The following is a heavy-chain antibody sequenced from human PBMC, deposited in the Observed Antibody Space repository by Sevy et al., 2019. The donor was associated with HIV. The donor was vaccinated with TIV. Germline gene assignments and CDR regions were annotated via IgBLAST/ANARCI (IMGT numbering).Heavy chain of an antibody. D-gene: IGHD1-26*01. CDR2: ISGGGGST. J-gene: IGHJ3*02. Sequence: GGSLRLSCAASGFTFSSYAMSWVRQAPGKGLEWISAISGGGGSTFYADSVKGRFTISRDNSKNTLYLQMNSLRAEDTAVYYCMTESRESYNFIGPDAFDIWGQGTMVTVSS. V-gene: IGHV3-23*01. CDR1: GFTFSSYA. CDR3: MTESRESYNFIGPDAFDI.